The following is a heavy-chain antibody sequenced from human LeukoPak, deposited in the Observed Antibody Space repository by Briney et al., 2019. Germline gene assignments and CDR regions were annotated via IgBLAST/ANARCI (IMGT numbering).Heavy chain of an antibody. CDR2: IKQDGSEK. J-gene: IGHJ4*02. D-gene: IGHD5-18*01. Sequence: GGSLRLSCAASGFTFSSYWMSWVRQAPGKGLEWVANIKQDGSEKYYVDSVKGRFTISRDNAKNSLYLQMNSLRAEDTAVYYCARDQWIQLWSAKFDYWGQGTLVTVSS. CDR1: GFTFSSYW. CDR3: ARDQWIQLWSAKFDY. V-gene: IGHV3-7*01.